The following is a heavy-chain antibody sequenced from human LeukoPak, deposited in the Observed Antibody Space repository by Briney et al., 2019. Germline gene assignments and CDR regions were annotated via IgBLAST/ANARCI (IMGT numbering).Heavy chain of an antibody. D-gene: IGHD3-10*01. CDR2: ISWNSGSI. CDR1: GFTFDDYA. Sequence: GRSLRLSCAASGFTFDDYAMHWVRQAPGKGLEWVSGISWNSGSIGYADSVKGRFTISRDNAKNSLYLQMNSLRAEDTALYYCAKGGGEGPDYWGQGTLVTVSS. V-gene: IGHV3-9*01. CDR3: AKGGGEGPDY. J-gene: IGHJ4*02.